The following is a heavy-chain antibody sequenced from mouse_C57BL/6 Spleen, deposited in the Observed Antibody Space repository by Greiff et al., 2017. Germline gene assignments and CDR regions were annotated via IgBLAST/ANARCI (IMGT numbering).Heavy chain of an antibody. J-gene: IGHJ2*01. Sequence: QVQLQQSGPELVKPGASVKISCKASGYAFSSSWMHWVKQRPGQGLEWIGRIYPGDGDTNYNGKFKGKATLTADKSSSTAYMQLSSLTSEDSAVYFCAVDGSGCVGYFDYWGQGTTLTVSS. V-gene: IGHV1-82*01. CDR1: GYAFSSSW. CDR3: AVDGSGCVGYFDY. CDR2: IYPGDGDT. D-gene: IGHD3-2*02.